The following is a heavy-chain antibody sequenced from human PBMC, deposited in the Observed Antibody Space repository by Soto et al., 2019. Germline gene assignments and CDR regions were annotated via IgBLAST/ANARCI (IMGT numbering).Heavy chain of an antibody. V-gene: IGHV4-31*11. CDR3: ATYGSGTYKPTTFDY. CDR2: IYYSGST. J-gene: IGHJ4*02. CDR1: GGTCRGYY. D-gene: IGHD3-10*01. Sequence: SETHSLTSAVYGGTCRGYYWSWIRQQPGKGLEWIGYIYYSGSTYYNPSLKSRVTISVDTSKNQFSLKLSSVTAADTAVYYCATYGSGTYKPTTFDYWGQGTLVTVSS.